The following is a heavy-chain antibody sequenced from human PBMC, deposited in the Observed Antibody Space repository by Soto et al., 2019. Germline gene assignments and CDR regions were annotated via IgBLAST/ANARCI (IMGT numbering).Heavy chain of an antibody. V-gene: IGHV2-5*02. J-gene: IGHJ4*02. CDR1: GFSLTTSGVG. Sequence: QITLNESGPPVVKPTETLTLTCTFSGFSLTTSGVGVGWVRQSPGKAPEWLAFIYWDDDKRYSTSLKSRLTITKDTSKNQVVLTMANVGPADTATYYCAHRVLRAVFGLVTTTAIYFDFWGQGTPVVVSS. CDR2: IYWDDDK. CDR3: AHRVLRAVFGLVTTTAIYFDF. D-gene: IGHD3-3*01.